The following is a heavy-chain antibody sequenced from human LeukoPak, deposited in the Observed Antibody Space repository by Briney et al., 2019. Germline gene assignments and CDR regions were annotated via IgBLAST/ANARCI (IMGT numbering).Heavy chain of an antibody. Sequence: GGSLRLSCAASGFSVSSSYTSWVRQAPGKGLEWVSVIYSGGSTYCADSVKGRFTISRDNSKNTLYLQMNSLRAEDTAVYYCARGRDLLPTPDFDYWGQGTLVTVSS. CDR3: ARGRDLLPTPDFDY. V-gene: IGHV3-53*01. CDR1: GFSVSSSY. CDR2: IYSGGST. D-gene: IGHD1-26*01. J-gene: IGHJ4*02.